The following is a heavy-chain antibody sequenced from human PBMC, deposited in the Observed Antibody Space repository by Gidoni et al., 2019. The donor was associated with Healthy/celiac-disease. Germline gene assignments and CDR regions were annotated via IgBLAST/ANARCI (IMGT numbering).Heavy chain of an antibody. D-gene: IGHD3-22*01. J-gene: IGHJ4*02. Sequence: EVQLLESGGGLVQPGGSLRLSCAASGFTFSSYAMSWVSQAPGKGLEWVSAISGSGGSTYYADSVKGRFTISRDNSKNTLYLQMNSLRAEDTAVYYCAKSWGSGYSVEYWGQGTLVTVSS. V-gene: IGHV3-23*01. CDR1: GFTFSSYA. CDR2: ISGSGGST. CDR3: AKSWGSGYSVEY.